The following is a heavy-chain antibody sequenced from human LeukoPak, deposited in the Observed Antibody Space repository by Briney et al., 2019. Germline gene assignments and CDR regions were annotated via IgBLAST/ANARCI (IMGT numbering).Heavy chain of an antibody. J-gene: IGHJ4*02. Sequence: GGSLRLSCAASGFTFSSYSMNWVRQAPGKGLEWVSSISSSSSYIYYADSVKGRFTISRDNAKNSLYLQMNSLRAEDTAVYYCARDDYYGDYVVTHGHWGQGTLVTVSS. V-gene: IGHV3-21*01. CDR2: ISSSSSYI. D-gene: IGHD4-17*01. CDR3: ARDDYYGDYVVTHGH. CDR1: GFTFSSYS.